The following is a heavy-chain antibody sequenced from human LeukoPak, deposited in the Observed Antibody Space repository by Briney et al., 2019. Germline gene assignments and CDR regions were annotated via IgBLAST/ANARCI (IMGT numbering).Heavy chain of an antibody. V-gene: IGHV3-23*01. J-gene: IGHJ4*02. CDR2: ISGSGGTT. D-gene: IGHD1-1*01. Sequence: GGSLRLSCAASGFTFSSYAMTWVRQPPGKGLEWVSGISGSGGTTNYADSVKGRFTISRDSSKSTLYLQMNSLRAEDTAVYSCATKAIPTRVGRYFDCWGQGTLVIVSS. CDR3: ATKAIPTRVGRYFDC. CDR1: GFTFSSYA.